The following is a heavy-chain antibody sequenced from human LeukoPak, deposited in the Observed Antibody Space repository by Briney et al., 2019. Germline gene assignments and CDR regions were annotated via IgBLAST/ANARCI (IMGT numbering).Heavy chain of an antibody. V-gene: IGHV3-21*01. Sequence: GGSLRLSCAASGFTFSSYSMNWVRQAPGKGLEWVSSISSSSSYIYYADSVKGRFTISRDNAKNSLYLQMNSLRAEDTAVYYCARDSSYDFWSGYPMDVWGQGTTVTVSS. J-gene: IGHJ6*02. D-gene: IGHD3-3*01. CDR2: ISSSSSYI. CDR1: GFTFSSYS. CDR3: ARDSSYDFWSGYPMDV.